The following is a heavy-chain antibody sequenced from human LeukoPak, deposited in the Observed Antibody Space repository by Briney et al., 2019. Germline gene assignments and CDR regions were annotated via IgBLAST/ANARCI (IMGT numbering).Heavy chain of an antibody. J-gene: IGHJ6*02. CDR3: ARNFPYCGGDCYSDYYYYGMDV. V-gene: IGHV4-34*01. CDR2: INHSGST. D-gene: IGHD2-21*02. Sequence: SETLSLTCAVYGVSFSGYYWSWIRQPPGKGLEWIGEINHSGSTYYNPSLKSRVTISVDTSKNQFSLKLSSVTAADTAVYYCARNFPYCGGDCYSDYYYYGMDVWGQGTTVTVSS. CDR1: GVSFSGYY.